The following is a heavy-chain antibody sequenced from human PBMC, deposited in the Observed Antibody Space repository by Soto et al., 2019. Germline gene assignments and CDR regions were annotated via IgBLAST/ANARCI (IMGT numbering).Heavy chain of an antibody. CDR3: AKGPRYDYVWGSYRYRPDDY. CDR2: ISGSGGST. CDR1: GFTFSSYA. Sequence: GGSLRLSCAASGFTFSSYAMSWVRQAPGKGLEWVSAISGSGGSTYYADSVKGRFTISRDNSKNTLYLQMNSLRAEDTAVYYCAKGPRYDYVWGSYRYRPDDYWGQGTLVTVSS. J-gene: IGHJ4*02. D-gene: IGHD3-16*02. V-gene: IGHV3-23*01.